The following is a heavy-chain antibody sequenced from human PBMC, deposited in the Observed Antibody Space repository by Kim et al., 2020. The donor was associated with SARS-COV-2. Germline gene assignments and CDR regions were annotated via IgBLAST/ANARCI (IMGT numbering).Heavy chain of an antibody. Sequence: VRQAPGKGLEWVANIKQDGSEKYYVDSVKGRFTISRDNAKNSLYLQMNSLRAEDTAVYYCARFTMVQGVIGYYYYGMDVWGQGTTVTVSS. CDR2: IKQDGSEK. J-gene: IGHJ6*02. D-gene: IGHD3-10*01. V-gene: IGHV3-7*01. CDR3: ARFTMVQGVIGYYYYGMDV.